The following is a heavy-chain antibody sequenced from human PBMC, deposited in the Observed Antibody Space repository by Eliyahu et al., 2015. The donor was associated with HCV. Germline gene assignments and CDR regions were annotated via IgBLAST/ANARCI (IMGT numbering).Heavy chain of an antibody. CDR1: GXTFXXYA. J-gene: IGHJ6*02. Sequence: EVQLLESGGGLVQPGGSLRLSCAASGXTFXXYAMTWXRQAPXKGLEWVXVISGSGGSTYYADSVKGRFTISRDNSKNTLYLQTNSLRAEDTAVYYCAKGGMGHYSNYESYFYYGMDVWGQGTTVTVSS. CDR3: AKGGMGHYSNYESYFYYGMDV. D-gene: IGHD4-11*01. V-gene: IGHV3-23*01. CDR2: ISGSGGST.